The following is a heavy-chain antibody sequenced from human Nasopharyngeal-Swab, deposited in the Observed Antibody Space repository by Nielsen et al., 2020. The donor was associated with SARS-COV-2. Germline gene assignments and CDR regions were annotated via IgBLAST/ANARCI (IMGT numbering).Heavy chain of an antibody. CDR3: ARAEGHYDSSGYYRPALFDY. V-gene: IGHV4-59*01. Sequence: WIRQPPGKGLEWIGYIYYSGSTNYNPSLKSRVTISVDTSKNQFSLKLSSVTAADTAVYHCARAEGHYDSSGYYRPALFDYWGQGTLVTVSS. D-gene: IGHD3-22*01. CDR2: IYYSGST. J-gene: IGHJ4*02.